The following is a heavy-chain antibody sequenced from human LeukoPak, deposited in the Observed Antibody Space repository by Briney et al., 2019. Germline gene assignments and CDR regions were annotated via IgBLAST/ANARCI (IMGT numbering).Heavy chain of an antibody. CDR3: ARATHYDILTGYSDAFDI. CDR1: GYTFTGYY. V-gene: IGHV1-2*04. D-gene: IGHD3-9*01. J-gene: IGHJ3*02. CDR2: INPNSGGT. Sequence: EASVKVSCKASGYTFTGYYMHWVRQAPGQGLEWMGWINPNSGGTNYAQKFQGWVTMTRDTSISTAYMELSRLRSDDTAVYYCARATHYDILTGYSDAFDIWGQGTMVTVSS.